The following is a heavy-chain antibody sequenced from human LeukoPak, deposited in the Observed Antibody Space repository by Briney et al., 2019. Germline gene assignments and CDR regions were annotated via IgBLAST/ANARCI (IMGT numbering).Heavy chain of an antibody. V-gene: IGHV1-2*02. CDR2: INPNSGGT. J-gene: IGHJ4*02. CDR3: AKFYATGNTFDY. Sequence: ASVKVSCKASGYTFTSSYIHWVRQAPGQGLEWMGWINPNSGGTYYAQKFQGRVTMTRDTSISTAHMELSRLSPDDTNVYYCAKFYATGNTFDYWGQGTRVTVSS. D-gene: IGHD3-10*01. CDR1: GYTFTSSY.